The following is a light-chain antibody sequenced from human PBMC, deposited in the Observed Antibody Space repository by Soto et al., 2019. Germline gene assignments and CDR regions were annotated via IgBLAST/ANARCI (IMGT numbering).Light chain of an antibody. CDR1: QGIRNE. CDR3: LQDHSYPRT. CDR2: AAS. Sequence: AIQMTQSPSSLSASVGDRVTITCRASQGIRNELAWYQQKPGKAPHLLIYAASTLQSGVPSRFSGSGSGTDFTLTISSLQPEDFATYFCLQDHSYPRTFGQETKLEIK. J-gene: IGKJ2*01. V-gene: IGKV1-6*01.